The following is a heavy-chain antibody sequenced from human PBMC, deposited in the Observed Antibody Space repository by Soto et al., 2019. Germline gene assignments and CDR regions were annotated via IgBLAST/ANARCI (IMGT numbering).Heavy chain of an antibody. CDR2: ISSDVNYK. V-gene: IGHV3-30-3*01. Sequence: QVQLVESGGGVVQPGRSLRLSCEASGFIFSSYALHWVRQAPGKGLDWVAVISSDVNYKYYADSVKGRFTISRDNSKNTMYLQMNSLRTEDTAVYYCARKKKHGVWLFEFWGQGTLITVSS. J-gene: IGHJ4*02. D-gene: IGHD5-12*01. CDR3: ARKKKHGVWLFEF. CDR1: GFIFSSYA.